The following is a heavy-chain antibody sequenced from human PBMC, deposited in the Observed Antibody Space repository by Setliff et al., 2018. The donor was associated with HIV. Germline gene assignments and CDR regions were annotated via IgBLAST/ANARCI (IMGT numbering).Heavy chain of an antibody. J-gene: IGHJ4*02. D-gene: IGHD3-9*01. V-gene: IGHV4-34*01. CDR1: GGSFNDYY. CDR3: AKTIGRYFGIFDN. CDR2: IDHSGST. Sequence: SETLSLTCAVYGGSFNDYYWTWIRQPPGKGLEWIGEIDHSGSTKYHASLKSRVTISIDTSKNQISLKLSSVTAADTAVYYCAKTIGRYFGIFDNWGQGTLVTVSS.